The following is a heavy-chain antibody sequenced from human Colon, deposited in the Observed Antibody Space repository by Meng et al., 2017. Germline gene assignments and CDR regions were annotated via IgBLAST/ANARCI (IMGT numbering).Heavy chain of an antibody. CDR1: GGSVSSAGYQ. D-gene: IGHD1-26*01. Sequence: VQLRGSGPGLVRPWETLSLICSVSGGSVSSAGYQWSWIRQPPGKGLEWIGYASTNYNPSLKSRVTISVDTSKNQFSLRLTSVTAADTAVYYCARDHMGSLDYWGQGILVTVSS. CDR3: ARDHMGSLDY. V-gene: IGHV4-61*08. CDR2: AST. J-gene: IGHJ4*02.